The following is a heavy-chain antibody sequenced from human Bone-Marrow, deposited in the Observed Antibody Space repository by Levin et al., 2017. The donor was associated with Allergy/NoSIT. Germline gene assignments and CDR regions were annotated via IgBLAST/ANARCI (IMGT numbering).Heavy chain of an antibody. D-gene: IGHD2-15*01. V-gene: IGHV1-69*13. J-gene: IGHJ5*02. Sequence: SVKVSCKASGGTFSSYAISWVRQAPGQGLEWMGGIIPIFGTANYAQKFQGRVTITADESTSTAYMELSSLRSENTAVYYCARSGIAATLGWFDPWGQGTLVTVSS. CDR1: GGTFSSYA. CDR3: ARSGIAATLGWFDP. CDR2: IIPIFGTA.